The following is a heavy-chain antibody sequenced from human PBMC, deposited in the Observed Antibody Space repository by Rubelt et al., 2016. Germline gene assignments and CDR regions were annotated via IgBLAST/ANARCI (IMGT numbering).Heavy chain of an antibody. CDR2: ISAYNGNT. D-gene: IGHD4-23*01. Sequence: QVQLVQSGAEVKKPGASVKVSCKASGYTFTSYGISWVRQAPGQGLEWMGWISAYNGNTNYAQKLKGRATMTTDTSTSTAYMELRSLRSDDTAVYYCARDVGGNSVLYYFDYWGQGTLVTVSS. J-gene: IGHJ4*02. V-gene: IGHV1-18*01. CDR3: ARDVGGNSVLYYFDY. CDR1: GYTFTSYG.